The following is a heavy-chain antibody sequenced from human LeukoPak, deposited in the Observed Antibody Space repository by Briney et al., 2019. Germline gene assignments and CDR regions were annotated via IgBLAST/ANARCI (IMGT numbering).Heavy chain of an antibody. Sequence: GGALRLSCAPSRFTFNTYTMSWVRPAPGKGLEWVSAITGSGSNTYYADSVKGRFTISRDNSKNTLYLLMNSLRGEDTAVYYCVREGLRPYFDYWGQGTLVTVSS. J-gene: IGHJ4*02. V-gene: IGHV3-23*01. CDR2: ITGSGSNT. CDR3: VREGLRPYFDY. CDR1: RFTFNTYT.